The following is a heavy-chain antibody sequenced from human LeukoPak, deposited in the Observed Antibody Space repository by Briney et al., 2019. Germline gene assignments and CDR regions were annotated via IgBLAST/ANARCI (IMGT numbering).Heavy chain of an antibody. CDR2: IYSGGST. Sequence: GGSLRLSCAASGFTVSSNYMSWVRQAPGKGLEGVSVIYSGGSTYYADSVKGRFTISRHNSKNTLYLQMNSLRAEDTAVYYCAREVGPLSSGRNWFDPWGQGTLVTVSS. D-gene: IGHD6-19*01. J-gene: IGHJ5*02. CDR3: AREVGPLSSGRNWFDP. CDR1: GFTVSSNY. V-gene: IGHV3-53*04.